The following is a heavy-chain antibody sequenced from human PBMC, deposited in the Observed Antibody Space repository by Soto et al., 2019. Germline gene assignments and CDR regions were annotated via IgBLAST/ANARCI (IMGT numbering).Heavy chain of an antibody. CDR3: AREGWYYYDSSGYPFDY. D-gene: IGHD3-22*01. J-gene: IGHJ4*02. V-gene: IGHV4-39*02. CDR2: IYYSGST. Sequence: SETLSLTCTVSGGSISSSSYYWGWIRQPPGKGLEWIGSIYYSGSTYYNPSLKSRVTISVDTSKNQFSLKLSSVTAADTAVYYCAREGWYYYDSSGYPFDYWGQGTLVTVSS. CDR1: GGSISSSSYY.